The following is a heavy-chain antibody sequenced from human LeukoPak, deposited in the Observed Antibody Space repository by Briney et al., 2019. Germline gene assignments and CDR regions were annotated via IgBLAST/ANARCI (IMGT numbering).Heavy chain of an antibody. Sequence: PSQTLSLTCTVSGVSMSTYYWSWIRQSPGKGLEWIAYIHYTGSTNNNPSLKGRLAISVDTSKNQFSLTLSSVTAADTAVYYCARDIYGPGYGFFDYWGQGVLVTVSS. D-gene: IGHD3-10*01. V-gene: IGHV4-59*13. CDR2: IHYTGST. J-gene: IGHJ4*02. CDR3: ARDIYGPGYGFFDY. CDR1: GVSMSTYY.